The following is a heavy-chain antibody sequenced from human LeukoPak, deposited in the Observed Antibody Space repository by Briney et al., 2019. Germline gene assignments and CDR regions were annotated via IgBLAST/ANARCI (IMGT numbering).Heavy chain of an antibody. Sequence: GGSLRLSCAASGFTCSTCGMHWVRQAPGKGLEWVAVISYDGNNIFYADSVKGRFTISRDSSKNTLYLQMNSLRAEDTAVYYCARDPDYYDSTAPNYYMDVWGKGTTVTVSS. CDR1: GFTCSTCG. D-gene: IGHD3-22*01. V-gene: IGHV3-30*03. CDR2: ISYDGNNI. CDR3: ARDPDYYDSTAPNYYMDV. J-gene: IGHJ6*03.